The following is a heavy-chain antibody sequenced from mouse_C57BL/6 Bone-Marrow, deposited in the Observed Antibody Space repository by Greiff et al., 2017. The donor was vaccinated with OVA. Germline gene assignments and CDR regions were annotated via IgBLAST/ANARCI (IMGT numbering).Heavy chain of an antibody. CDR2: ISSGGDYI. Sequence: EVKLMESGEGLVKPGGSLKLSCAASGFTFSSYAMSWVRQTPEKRLEWVAYISSGGDYIYYADTVKGRFTISRDNARNTLYLQMSSLKSEDTAMYYCTRGDYDGLLLAYWGQGTLVTVSA. V-gene: IGHV5-9-1*02. CDR3: TRGDYDGLLLAY. J-gene: IGHJ3*01. CDR1: GFTFSSYA. D-gene: IGHD2-4*01.